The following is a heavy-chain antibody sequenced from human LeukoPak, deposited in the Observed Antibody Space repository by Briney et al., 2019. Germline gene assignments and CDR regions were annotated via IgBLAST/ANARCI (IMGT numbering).Heavy chain of an antibody. Sequence: SETLSLTCAVSGGSISSSYWWSWIRQPPGKGLEWIGEIYHSGSTNYNLSLKSRVTISVDTSKNLFSLKLSSVTAADTAVYYCARDSGTTGEVKFDPWGQGTLVTVSS. CDR2: IYHSGST. J-gene: IGHJ5*02. V-gene: IGHV4-4*02. CDR3: ARDSGTTGEVKFDP. CDR1: GGSISSSYW. D-gene: IGHD3-10*01.